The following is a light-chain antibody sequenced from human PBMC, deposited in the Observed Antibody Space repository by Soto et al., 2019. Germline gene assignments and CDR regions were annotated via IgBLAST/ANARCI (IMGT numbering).Light chain of an antibody. CDR1: QSISIT. J-gene: IGKJ4*01. V-gene: IGKV3-15*01. CDR3: QQYSNWPRT. Sequence: EIVMTQSPATLSVSPGERATLSCRASQSISITLAWYQQKPGQAPRLLIYGASTRATGIPARFSGSGSGTEFTLTISGPQSEDFAVYYCQQYSNWPRTFGGGTKVDIK. CDR2: GAS.